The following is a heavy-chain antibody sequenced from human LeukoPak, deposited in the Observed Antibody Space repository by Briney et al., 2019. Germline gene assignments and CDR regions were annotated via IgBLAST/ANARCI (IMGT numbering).Heavy chain of an antibody. CDR3: ARTYGDYGTGPFDY. CDR1: GFTVSSNY. D-gene: IGHD4-17*01. Sequence: PGGSLRLSCAASGFTVSSNYMSWVRQAPGKGLEWVSVIYSGGSTYYADSVKGRFTISRHNSKNTLYLQMNSLRAEDTAVYYCARTYGDYGTGPFDYWGQGTLVTVSS. J-gene: IGHJ4*02. V-gene: IGHV3-53*04. CDR2: IYSGGST.